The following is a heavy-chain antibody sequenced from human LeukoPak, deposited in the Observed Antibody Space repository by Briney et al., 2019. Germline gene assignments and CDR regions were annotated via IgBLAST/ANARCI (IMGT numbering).Heavy chain of an antibody. CDR2: INIEGSTT. D-gene: IGHD1-1*01. V-gene: IGHV3-74*03. CDR3: VSDHTGHDDY. J-gene: IGHJ4*02. CDR1: GFSLSSYW. Sequence: GGSLRLSCVASGFSLSSYWVHWVRQAPGKGLVWVSRINIEGSTTTYADSVKGRFTISRDNAKKTVSLQMNSLRAEDTAVYYCVSDHTGHDDYWGQGTLVTVPS.